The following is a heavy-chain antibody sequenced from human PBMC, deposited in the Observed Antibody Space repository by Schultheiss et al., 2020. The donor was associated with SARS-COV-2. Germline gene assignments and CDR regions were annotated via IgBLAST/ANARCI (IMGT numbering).Heavy chain of an antibody. CDR3: ARAHSVVVAATHFDY. V-gene: IGHV4-31*03. D-gene: IGHD2-15*01. CDR2: IYYSGST. J-gene: IGHJ4*02. CDR1: GGSISSCGYY. Sequence: SETLSLTCTVSGGSISSCGYYWSWIRQHPGKGLEWIGYIYYSGSTYYNPSLKSRVTISVDTSKNQFSLKLSSVTAADTAVYYCARAHSVVVAATHFDYWGQGTLVTVSS.